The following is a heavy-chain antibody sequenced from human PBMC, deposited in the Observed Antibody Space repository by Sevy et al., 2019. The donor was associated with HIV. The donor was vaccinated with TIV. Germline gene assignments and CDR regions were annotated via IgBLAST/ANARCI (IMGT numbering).Heavy chain of an antibody. CDR3: ARVDTAMSLSWSDP. D-gene: IGHD5-18*01. CDR1: GGSISSGGYS. Sequence: SETLSLTCAVSGGSISSGGYSWSWIRQPPGKGLEWIGYIYHSGSTYYNPSLKGRVTITVDRSKNQFSLKLSSVTAADTAVYYCARVDTAMSLSWSDPWGQGTLVTVSS. V-gene: IGHV4-30-2*01. CDR2: IYHSGST. J-gene: IGHJ5*02.